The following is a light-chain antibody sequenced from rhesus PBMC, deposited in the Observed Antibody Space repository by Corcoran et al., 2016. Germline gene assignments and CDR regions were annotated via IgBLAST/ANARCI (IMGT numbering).Light chain of an antibody. CDR2: KVY. CDR3: SPFEASDTYV. J-gene: IGLJ1*01. CDR1: SSDIGRYNY. V-gene: IGLV2-11*01. Sequence: QSAPIQSPSVSGSLRQSVTISCTGTSSDIGRYNYVSWYRQQPGTTTKLLIYKVYMRGCGVSDRFSGSKSCNTSSLTISGLHPEDDADYYCSPFEASDTYVFGTGTRLTVL.